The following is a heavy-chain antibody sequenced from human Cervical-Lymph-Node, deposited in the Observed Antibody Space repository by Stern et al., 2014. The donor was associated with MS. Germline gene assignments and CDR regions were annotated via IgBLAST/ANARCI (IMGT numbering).Heavy chain of an antibody. Sequence: VQLVESGGGVVQPGRSLRVSCATAGFTFTSYAMNWVRQAPGQGLEWVTVISYDGTTKYDAVSVKSRFTISRDNSKNTLYLQMSSLRAEDTAVYYCVRERSSRGFDYWGQGSLVTVSS. D-gene: IGHD5/OR15-5a*01. CDR1: GFTFTSYA. CDR3: VRERSSRGFDY. CDR2: ISYDGTTK. J-gene: IGHJ4*02. V-gene: IGHV3-30*15.